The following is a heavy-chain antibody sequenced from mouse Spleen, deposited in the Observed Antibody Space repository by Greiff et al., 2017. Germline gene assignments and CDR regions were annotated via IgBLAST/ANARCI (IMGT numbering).Heavy chain of an antibody. V-gene: IGHV5-9-3*01. CDR1: GFTFSSYA. J-gene: IGHJ2*01. CDR2: ISSGGSYT. D-gene: IGHD5-2*01. Sequence: EVQRVESGGGLVKPGGSLKLSCAASGFTFSSYAMSWVRQTPEKRLEWVATISSGGSYTYYPDSVKGRFTISRDNAKNTLYLQMSSLRSEDTAMYYCARQAGIDYFDYWGQGTTLTVSS. CDR3: ARQAGIDYFDY.